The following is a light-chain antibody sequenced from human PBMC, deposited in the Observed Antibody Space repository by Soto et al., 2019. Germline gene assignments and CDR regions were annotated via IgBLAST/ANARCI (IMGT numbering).Light chain of an antibody. CDR1: QSVSSSY. V-gene: IGKV3-20*01. J-gene: IGKJ1*01. Sequence: EILLTQSTGTLSLSPGERATLSCRASQSVSSSYLSWYQLKPGQAPRLLIYGASSRATGIPDRFSGSGSGTDFTLNIRRLEPEDFAVYYCQQYGYSFRAFGQGTKVEL. CDR3: QQYGYSFRA. CDR2: GAS.